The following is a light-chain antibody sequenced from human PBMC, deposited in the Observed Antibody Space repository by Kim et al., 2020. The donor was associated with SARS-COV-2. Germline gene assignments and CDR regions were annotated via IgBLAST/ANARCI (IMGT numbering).Light chain of an antibody. CDR1: QTFHNK. CDR3: QQSHNWPPLT. Sequence: PGERVTLSCRASQTFHNKLVWYQQRPGQAPSLLFYDATTRATGIPASFIGSGSETDFTLTFISLQSKSFAVYYCQQSHNWPPLTFDQGTKVDIK. J-gene: IGKJ1*01. CDR2: DAT. V-gene: IGKV3-15*01.